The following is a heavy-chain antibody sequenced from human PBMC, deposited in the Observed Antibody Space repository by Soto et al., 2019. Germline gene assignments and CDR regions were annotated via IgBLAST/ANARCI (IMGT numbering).Heavy chain of an antibody. D-gene: IGHD5-12*01. CDR2: IYYSGST. CDR3: ARNRGYSGYDRDAPNWFDP. J-gene: IGHJ5*02. Sequence: QLQLQESGPGLVKPSETLSLTCTVSGGSISSSSYYWVWIRQPPGKGLEWIGTIYYSGSTYYNPSLKSRATISVDTSKNQFSLKLSSVTAADTAVYYCARNRGYSGYDRDAPNWFDPWGQGTLVTVSS. CDR1: GGSISSSSYY. V-gene: IGHV4-39*01.